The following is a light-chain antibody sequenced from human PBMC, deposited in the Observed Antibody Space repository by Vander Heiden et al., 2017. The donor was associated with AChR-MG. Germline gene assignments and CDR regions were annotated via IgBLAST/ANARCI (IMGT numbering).Light chain of an antibody. CDR2: DVS. J-gene: IGLJ3*02. Sequence: QSALTQPPSVSGSPGQSVTISCTGTSSDVGGHNRVAWYQQPPGTAPKLMIYDVSSRPSGVPDRFSGSKSGNTASLTISGLQAEDEADYYCSSYTNTYTWVFGGGTKLTGL. CDR3: SSYTNTYTWV. V-gene: IGLV2-18*02. CDR1: SSDVGGHNR.